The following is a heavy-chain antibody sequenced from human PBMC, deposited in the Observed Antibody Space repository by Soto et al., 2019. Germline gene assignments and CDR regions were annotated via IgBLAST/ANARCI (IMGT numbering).Heavy chain of an antibody. D-gene: IGHD6-13*01. CDR1: GGSVSSYY. J-gene: IGHJ4*02. V-gene: IGHV4-59*05. CDR3: ARPGGSGWFYFDS. CDR2: IYYSGST. Sequence: SETPSLTCTVCGGSVSSYYWSWIRQPPGKGLEWIGSIYYSGSTYYNPSLKSRVTISVDTSKNHFSLKLTSVTAADTAVYYCARPGGSGWFYFDSWGQGSQVTVSS.